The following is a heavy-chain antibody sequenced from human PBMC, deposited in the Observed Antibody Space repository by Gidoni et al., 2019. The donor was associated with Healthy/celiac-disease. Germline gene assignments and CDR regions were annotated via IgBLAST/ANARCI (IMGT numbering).Heavy chain of an antibody. J-gene: IGHJ4*02. CDR2: ISGDGGST. Sequence: EVQLVESGGGLVQPGGSLRLSCAASGFTFDDYAMHWVRQALGKGLEGVSLISGDGGSTYYADSVKGRFTISRDNSKNSLYLQMNSLRTEDTALYYCAKDERGPIGDWGQGTLVTVSS. CDR1: GFTFDDYA. CDR3: AKDERGPIGD. V-gene: IGHV3-43*02. D-gene: IGHD5-12*01.